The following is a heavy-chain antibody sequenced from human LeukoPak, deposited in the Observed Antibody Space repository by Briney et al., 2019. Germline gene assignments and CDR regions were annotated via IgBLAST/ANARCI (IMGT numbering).Heavy chain of an antibody. J-gene: IGHJ4*02. D-gene: IGHD3-3*02. V-gene: IGHV1-2*02. CDR1: GYTFTGYY. Sequence: ASVKVSCKASGYTFTGYYMHWVRQAPGQGLEWMGWINPNSGGTNYAQKFQGRVTMTRDTSISTAYMELSRLRSDDTAVYYCASLRGISGSNRIFDYWGQGTLVTVSS. CDR2: INPNSGGT. CDR3: ASLRGISGSNRIFDY.